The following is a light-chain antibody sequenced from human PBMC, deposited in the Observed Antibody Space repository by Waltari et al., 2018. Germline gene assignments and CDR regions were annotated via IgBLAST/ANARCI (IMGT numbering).Light chain of an antibody. CDR2: EVS. J-gene: IGLJ3*02. CDR1: SRDVATYKY. CDR3: TSYTTSTTWV. Sequence: QSALTQPASVSGSPGQSVTISCTGSSRDVATYKYVSWYQQHPGKVPKLMIYEVSNRPSGVSNRFPGSKSGNPASLTISGLQAEDEADYYCTSYTTSTTWVFGGGTKLTVL. V-gene: IGLV2-14*01.